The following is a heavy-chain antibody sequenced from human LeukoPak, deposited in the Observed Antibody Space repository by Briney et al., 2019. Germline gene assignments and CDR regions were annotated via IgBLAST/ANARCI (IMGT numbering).Heavy chain of an antibody. Sequence: GASVKVSCKASGYTFTGYYMHWVRQAPGQGLEWMGWISAYNGNTNYAQKLQGRVTMTTDTSTSTAYMELRSLRSDDTAVYYCARGSLWFGESDFDYWGQGTLVTVSS. V-gene: IGHV1-18*04. D-gene: IGHD3-10*01. J-gene: IGHJ4*02. CDR3: ARGSLWFGESDFDY. CDR2: ISAYNGNT. CDR1: GYTFTGYY.